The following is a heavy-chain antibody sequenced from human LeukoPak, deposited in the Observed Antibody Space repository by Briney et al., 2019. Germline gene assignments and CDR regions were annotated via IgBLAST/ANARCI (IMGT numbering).Heavy chain of an antibody. V-gene: IGHV3-33*01. CDR2: IWYDGSDK. J-gene: IGHJ4*02. CDR3: AREGGQQLGSFDY. D-gene: IGHD6-13*01. Sequence: GGSLRLSCAASGFTFSTYGMHWVRQAPGQGLEWVAIIWYDGSDKYYADSVKGRFAISRDNSKNTLYLQMDSLKVEDTAVYYCAREGGQQLGSFDYWGQGTLVTVTS. CDR1: GFTFSTYG.